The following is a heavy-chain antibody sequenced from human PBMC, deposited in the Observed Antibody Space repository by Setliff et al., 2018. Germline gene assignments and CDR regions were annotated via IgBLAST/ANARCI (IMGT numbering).Heavy chain of an antibody. D-gene: IGHD3-10*01. J-gene: IGHJ4*02. CDR2: IIPIIGEP. CDR3: AREALQRAGLYFFDI. Sequence: GASVKVSCKASGGTFNTYGLSWVRQAPGQGLGWMGGIIPIIGEPNYAQKFQGRVTITADESTSTAYMELRSLESEDTAVYYCAREALQRAGLYFFDIWGQGMLVTVSS. CDR1: GGTFNTYG. V-gene: IGHV1-69*13.